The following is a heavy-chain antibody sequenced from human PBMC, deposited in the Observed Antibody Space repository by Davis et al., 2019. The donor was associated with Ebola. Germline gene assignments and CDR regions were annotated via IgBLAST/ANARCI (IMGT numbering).Heavy chain of an antibody. CDR1: GGSISSGDYY. V-gene: IGHV4-39*01. CDR2: AYSSGSM. Sequence: SETLSLTCTVSGGSISSGDYYWGWIRQPPGKGLEWVGSAYSSGSMYHNPSLRGRVTIFVDTSKNQFSLKLSSVTAADTAVYYCARGSSWSIYGMDVWGQGTTVTVSS. CDR3: ARGSSWSIYGMDV. D-gene: IGHD6-13*01. J-gene: IGHJ6*02.